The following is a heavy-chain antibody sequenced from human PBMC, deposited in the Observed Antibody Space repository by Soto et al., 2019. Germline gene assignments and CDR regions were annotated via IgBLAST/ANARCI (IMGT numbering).Heavy chain of an antibody. J-gene: IGHJ6*03. D-gene: IGHD3-10*01. V-gene: IGHV1-8*01. CDR3: ARVLWFGELSGDYYYYYMDV. CDR1: GYTFTSYD. CDR2: MNPNSGNT. Sequence: GASVKVSCKASGYTFTSYDINWVRQATGQGLEWMGWMNPNSGNTGYAQKFQGRVTMTRNTSISTAYMELSSLRSEDTAVYYCARVLWFGELSGDYYYYYMDVCGKGTTVTVSS.